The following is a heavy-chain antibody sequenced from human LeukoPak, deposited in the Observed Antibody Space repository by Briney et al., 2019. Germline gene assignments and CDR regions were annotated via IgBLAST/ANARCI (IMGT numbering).Heavy chain of an antibody. Sequence: GGSLRLSCAASGFTFSTYAMSWVRQAPGKGLEWVSAISGSGGSTYYADSVKGRFTISRDNSKNTLYLQMNSLRAEDTAVYYCAKSWGGNDAFDIWGQGTMVTVSS. CDR2: ISGSGGST. J-gene: IGHJ3*02. CDR1: GFTFSTYA. D-gene: IGHD1-26*01. V-gene: IGHV3-23*01. CDR3: AKSWGGNDAFDI.